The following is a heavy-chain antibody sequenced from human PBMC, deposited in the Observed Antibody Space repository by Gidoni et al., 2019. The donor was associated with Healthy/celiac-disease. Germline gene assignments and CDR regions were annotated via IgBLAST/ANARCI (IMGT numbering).Heavy chain of an antibody. J-gene: IGHJ3*02. CDR2: TSGSGGST. Sequence: ELQLLESGGGLVQPGGSLRLSCAASGFIFSSYAMSWVRQAPGKGLEWVSSTSGSGGSTYYADSVKGRFTISRDNSKNTLYLQMNSLRAEDTALYYCAKDQYDSSDYKADDAFDIWGQGTMVTVSS. D-gene: IGHD3-22*01. CDR1: GFIFSSYA. V-gene: IGHV3-23*01. CDR3: AKDQYDSSDYKADDAFDI.